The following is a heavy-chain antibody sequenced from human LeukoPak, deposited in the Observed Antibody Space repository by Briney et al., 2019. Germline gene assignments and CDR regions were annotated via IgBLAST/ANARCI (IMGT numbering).Heavy chain of an antibody. CDR3: AYSVAPTFYDNSGSETFDV. CDR2: IYYSGST. Sequence: SETLSLTCTVSGGSVNSSSLYWGWLRQPPGKGLEWIATIYYSGSTYYNPSLRSRVTISLDTSKNQFSLKLTSVTAADTAVYYCAYSVAPTFYDNSGSETFDVWGLGTTDTVSS. J-gene: IGHJ3*01. CDR1: GGSVNSSSLY. D-gene: IGHD3-22*01. V-gene: IGHV4-39*01.